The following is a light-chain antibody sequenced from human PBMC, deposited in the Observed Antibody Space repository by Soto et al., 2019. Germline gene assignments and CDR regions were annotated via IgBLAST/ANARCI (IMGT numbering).Light chain of an antibody. CDR2: LNSDGSH. CDR3: QTWGTGIHV. J-gene: IGLJ1*01. V-gene: IGLV4-69*01. CDR1: SGHSSYA. Sequence: QSVLTQSPSASASLGASVKLTCTLSSGHSSYAIAWLQQQPGKGPRYLMKLNSDGSHSKGDGIPDRFSGSSSGAERYLTISSLQSEEEADYYCQTWGTGIHVFGSGTKVTVL.